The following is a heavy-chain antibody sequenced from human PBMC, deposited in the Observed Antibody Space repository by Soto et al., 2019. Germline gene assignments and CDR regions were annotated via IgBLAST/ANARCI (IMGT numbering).Heavy chain of an antibody. CDR3: ARHGSY. J-gene: IGHJ4*02. CDR2: IYYGGSS. Sequence: SETLSLTCAVSGVSISSSSYYWGWIRQPPGKGLEWIGTIYYGGSSYSNPSLKSRVTISLDTSKNQFSLTLTSVTAADTAVYYCARHGSYWGQGTVVTVSS. V-gene: IGHV4-39*01. CDR1: GVSISSSSYY.